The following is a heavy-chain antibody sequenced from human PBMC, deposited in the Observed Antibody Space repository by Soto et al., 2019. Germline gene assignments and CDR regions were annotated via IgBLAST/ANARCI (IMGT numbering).Heavy chain of an antibody. CDR3: ARDDDYGDNGFEY. Sequence: QVQLVESGGGVVQPGRSLRLSCAASGFTFSRYGMHWVRQAPGKGLEWVAVILDDGSDQNYADSVKGRFTISRDNSKNSLSLQMNSLRAEDTAVYYCARDDDYGDNGFEYWGQGTLVTVSS. J-gene: IGHJ4*02. V-gene: IGHV3-33*01. CDR1: GFTFSRYG. CDR2: ILDDGSDQ. D-gene: IGHD4-17*01.